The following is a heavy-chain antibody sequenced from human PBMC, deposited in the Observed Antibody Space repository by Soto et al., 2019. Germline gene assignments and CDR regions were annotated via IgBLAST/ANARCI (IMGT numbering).Heavy chain of an antibody. Sequence: SETLSLTCNVSGGSISSFYWNWIRQSPGKGLEWIGYISYSGSTNYNPSLKSRVTILGDTSKNQFSLKLSSVTAADTAVYYCARADDEMSTIEYWGQGTLVTVSS. D-gene: IGHD5-12*01. CDR1: GGSISSFY. J-gene: IGHJ4*02. V-gene: IGHV4-59*01. CDR3: ARADDEMSTIEY. CDR2: ISYSGST.